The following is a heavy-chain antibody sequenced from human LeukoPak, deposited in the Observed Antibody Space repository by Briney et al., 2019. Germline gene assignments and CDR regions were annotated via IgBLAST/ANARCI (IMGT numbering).Heavy chain of an antibody. CDR3: ARGYYYDSSGYASR. D-gene: IGHD3-22*01. CDR1: GFTFSDYY. V-gene: IGHV3-11*04. J-gene: IGHJ4*02. CDR2: ISSSGSTI. Sequence: KPGGSLRLSCAASGFTFSDYYMSWIRQAPGKGLEWVSYISSSGSTIYYADSVTGRFTIARDNAKNSLYLQMNSLRAEDTAVYYCARGYYYDSSGYASRWGQGTLVTVSS.